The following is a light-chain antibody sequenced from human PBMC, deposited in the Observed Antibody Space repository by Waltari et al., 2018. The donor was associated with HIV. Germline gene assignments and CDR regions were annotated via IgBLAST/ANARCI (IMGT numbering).Light chain of an antibody. V-gene: IGKV1-39*01. CDR2: GAS. J-gene: IGKJ2*01. Sequence: IQLTQAPSSLSASVGGRVTITCRASQTISSYLNWYQQKPGKAPMLLIYGASTLHSGVPSRFSGSGSGTDFTLTISSLQPEDFATYYCQQSYSTPRTFGQGTKLEIK. CDR3: QQSYSTPRT. CDR1: QTISSY.